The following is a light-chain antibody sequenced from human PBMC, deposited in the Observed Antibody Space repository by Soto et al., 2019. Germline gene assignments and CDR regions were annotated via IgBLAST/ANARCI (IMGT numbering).Light chain of an antibody. V-gene: IGKV3D-15*01. J-gene: IGKJ4*01. Sequence: IVMTQSPATLSVSPGEGVTLSCRASENVGTNLAWYQQKPGQAPRLLIYGSSTRATGIPANFSGSGSGTEFPLTISSLQSEEYAMYSCQQYSNWGLSFGGGTKVEIK. CDR2: GSS. CDR3: QQYSNWGLS. CDR1: ENVGTN.